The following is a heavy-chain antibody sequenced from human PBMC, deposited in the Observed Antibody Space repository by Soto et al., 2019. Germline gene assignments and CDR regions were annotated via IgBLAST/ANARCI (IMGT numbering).Heavy chain of an antibody. D-gene: IGHD2-15*01. Sequence: GESLKISCKGSGCSFTSYWIGWVRQMPGKGLEWMGTIYPGDSDTRYSPSFQGQVTISADKSISTAYLQWSSLKASDTAMYYCASRYCSGGSCDGWYFDLWGRGTLVTVSS. CDR3: ASRYCSGGSCDGWYFDL. V-gene: IGHV5-51*01. J-gene: IGHJ2*01. CDR1: GCSFTSYW. CDR2: IYPGDSDT.